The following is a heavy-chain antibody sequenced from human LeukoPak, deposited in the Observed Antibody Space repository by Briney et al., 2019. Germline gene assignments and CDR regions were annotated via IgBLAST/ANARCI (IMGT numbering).Heavy chain of an antibody. J-gene: IGHJ4*02. CDR1: GFTFKTYT. CDR3: ARASVYAARLRYFDY. CDR2: MSNDGSDR. D-gene: IGHD6-6*01. V-gene: IGHV3-30-3*01. Sequence: GGSLRLSCAASGFTFKTYTMHWVRQAPGKGPEWVAVMSNDGSDRYYADSVKGRFTISRDNAKNSLYLQMNSLRAEDTAVYYCARASVYAARLRYFDYWGQGTLVTVSS.